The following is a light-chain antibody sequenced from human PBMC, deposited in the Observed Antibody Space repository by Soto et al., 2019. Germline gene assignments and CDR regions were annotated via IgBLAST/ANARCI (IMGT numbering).Light chain of an antibody. CDR1: RSITNW. Sequence: DIQMTQSPSTLSASVGDRVTLTCRASRSITNWLAWFQQKPGKAPKLLIYDASNFESGVPSRFSGSGSGTEFTLSISSLQPDDFGTYYWQQYSTDPFTFGPGTIVDVK. J-gene: IGKJ3*01. CDR2: DAS. CDR3: QQYSTDPFT. V-gene: IGKV1-5*01.